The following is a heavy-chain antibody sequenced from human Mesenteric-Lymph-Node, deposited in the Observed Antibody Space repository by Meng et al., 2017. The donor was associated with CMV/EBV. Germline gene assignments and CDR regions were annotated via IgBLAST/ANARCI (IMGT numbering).Heavy chain of an antibody. V-gene: IGHV3-15*01. CDR3: NTYVVVVPAATPSSY. Sequence: GESLKISCAASGFTFSNAWMRWVRQAPGKGLEWVGRIKSKTDGGTTDYAAPVKGRFTISRDDSKNTLYLQMNSLKTEDTAVYYCNTYVVVVPAATPSSYWGQGTLVTVSS. D-gene: IGHD2-2*01. J-gene: IGHJ4*02. CDR1: GFTFSNAW. CDR2: IKSKTDGGTT.